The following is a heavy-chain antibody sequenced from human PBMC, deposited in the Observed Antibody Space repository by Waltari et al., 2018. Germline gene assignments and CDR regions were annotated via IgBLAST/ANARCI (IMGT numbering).Heavy chain of an antibody. CDR2: IYSGGST. D-gene: IGHD6-19*01. CDR3: AMTVAGRADY. Sequence: EGQLLESGGGLVQPGGSLRLSCAASGFTFSSYAMSWVRQAPGKGLEWVSVIYSGGSTYYADSVKGRFTISRDNSKNTLYLQMNCLRAEDTAVYYCAMTVAGRADYWGQGTLVTVSS. V-gene: IGHV3-23*03. CDR1: GFTFSSYA. J-gene: IGHJ4*02.